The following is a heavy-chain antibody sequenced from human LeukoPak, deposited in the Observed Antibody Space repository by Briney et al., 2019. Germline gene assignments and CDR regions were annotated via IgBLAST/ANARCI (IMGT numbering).Heavy chain of an antibody. V-gene: IGHV3-7*01. D-gene: IGHD3-16*01. Sequence: GGSLRLSCAASRFTFSYYWMTWVRQAPGKGVEWVANIKQDASDKHYADSVKGRFTISRDNARNSLYLQMNSLRVEDTAVYYCLGGVAADYWGRGTLVTVSS. J-gene: IGHJ4*02. CDR3: LGGVAADY. CDR1: RFTFSYYW. CDR2: IKQDASDK.